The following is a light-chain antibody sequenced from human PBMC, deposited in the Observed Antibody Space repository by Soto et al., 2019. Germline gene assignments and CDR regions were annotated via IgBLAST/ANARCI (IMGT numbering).Light chain of an antibody. J-gene: IGKJ1*01. CDR3: QQYGTSPWT. CDR2: GAS. Sequence: EIVLTQSPGTLPLSPGERATLSCRASQSVSSSYFAWYQQKPGQAPRLLLYGASSRATGIPDRFSGSGSGTDFTLTISRLEPEDFAVYYCQQYGTSPWTFGQGTKVDIK. CDR1: QSVSSSY. V-gene: IGKV3-20*01.